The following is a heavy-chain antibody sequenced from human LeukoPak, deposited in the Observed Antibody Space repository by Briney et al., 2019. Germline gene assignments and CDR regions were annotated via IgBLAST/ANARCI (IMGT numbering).Heavy chain of an antibody. J-gene: IGHJ5*02. D-gene: IGHD3-9*01. CDR2: ISGRGGST. Sequence: GGSLRLSCADSGFTFSSYAVSWVRQAPGVGLEWVSTISGRGGSTFYADSVKGRFTISRDNSKNTLYLQMNSLRADDTAVYYCAKGYYDILTDYFHNWFNPWGQGTLVIVSS. CDR3: AKGYYDILTDYFHNWFNP. CDR1: GFTFSSYA. V-gene: IGHV3-23*01.